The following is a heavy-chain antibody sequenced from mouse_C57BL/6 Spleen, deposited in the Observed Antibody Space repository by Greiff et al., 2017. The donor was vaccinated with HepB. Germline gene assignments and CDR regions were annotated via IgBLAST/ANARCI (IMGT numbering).Heavy chain of an antibody. CDR2: IYPRSGNT. V-gene: IGHV1-81*01. Sequence: QVHVKQSGAELARPGASVKLSCKASGYTFTSYGISWVKQRTGQGLEWIGEIYPRSGNTYYNEKFKGKATLTADKSSSTAYMELRSLTSEDSAVYFCAIITTVQFDYWGQGTTLTVSS. CDR3: AIITTVQFDY. D-gene: IGHD1-1*01. J-gene: IGHJ2*01. CDR1: GYTFTSYG.